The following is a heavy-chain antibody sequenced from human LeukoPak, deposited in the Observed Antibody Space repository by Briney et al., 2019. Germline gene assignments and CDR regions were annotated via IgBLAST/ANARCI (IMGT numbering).Heavy chain of an antibody. V-gene: IGHV3-48*02. CDR3: APHRDGNYPFDY. Sequence: PAGGSLRLSCAASGFTFSSYSVNWVRQAPGKGLEWVSYISSSSSTIYYADSVKGRFTISRDNAKMSLYLQMNSLRDEDTAVYYCAPHRDGNYPFDYWGQGTLVTVSS. D-gene: IGHD1-7*01. CDR2: ISSSSSTI. J-gene: IGHJ4*02. CDR1: GFTFSSYS.